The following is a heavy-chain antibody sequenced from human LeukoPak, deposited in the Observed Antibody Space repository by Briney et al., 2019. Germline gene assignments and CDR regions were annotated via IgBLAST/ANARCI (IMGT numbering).Heavy chain of an antibody. CDR2: INHSGST. J-gene: IGHJ6*03. CDR1: GGSFSGYY. CDR3: ARGNMRDYRRYYYYMDV. D-gene: IGHD4-11*01. V-gene: IGHV4-34*01. Sequence: SETLSLTCAVYGGSFSGYYWSWIRQPPGKGLEWIGEINHSGSTNYNPSLKSRVTISVDTSKNQFSLKLSSVTAADTAIYYCARGNMRDYRRYYYYMDVWGKGTTVTVSS.